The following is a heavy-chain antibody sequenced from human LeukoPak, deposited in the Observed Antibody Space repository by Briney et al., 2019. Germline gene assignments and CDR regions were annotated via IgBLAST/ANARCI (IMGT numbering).Heavy chain of an antibody. V-gene: IGHV3-21*01. Sequence: GGSLRLSCAASGFTFSSYSMNWVRQAPGKGLEWVSSISSSSSYIYYADSVKGRFTISRDNAKNSLYLQMNSLRAEDTAVYYCARAPSWLDDAFDIWGQGTMVTVSS. D-gene: IGHD6-19*01. CDR2: ISSSSSYI. CDR3: ARAPSWLDDAFDI. J-gene: IGHJ3*02. CDR1: GFTFSSYS.